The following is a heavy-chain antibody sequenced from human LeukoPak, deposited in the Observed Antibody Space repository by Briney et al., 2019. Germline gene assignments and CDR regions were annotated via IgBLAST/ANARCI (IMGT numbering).Heavy chain of an antibody. CDR2: ISSSGSTI. CDR1: GFTFSSYE. CDR3: GSGSYADFDY. V-gene: IGHV3-48*03. D-gene: IGHD3-10*01. Sequence: PGGSLRLSCAASGFTFSSYEMNWVRQAPGKGLEWVSYISSSGSTIYYADSVKGRFTISRDNSKNTLYLQMNSLRAEDTAVYYYGSGSYADFDYWGQGTLVTVSS. J-gene: IGHJ4*02.